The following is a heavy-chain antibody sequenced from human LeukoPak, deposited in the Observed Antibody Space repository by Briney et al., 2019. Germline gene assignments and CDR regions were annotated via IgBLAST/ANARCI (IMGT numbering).Heavy chain of an antibody. V-gene: IGHV3-33*01. CDR3: ARERSGYISFFDY. Sequence: GGSLRLSCAASGFTFSSYGMHWVRQAPGKGLEWVALIWYDGSNKYYADSVKGRFTISRDDSKNTLYLQMNSLRAEDTAVYYCARERSGYISFFDYWGQGTLVTVS. J-gene: IGHJ4*02. CDR2: IWYDGSNK. D-gene: IGHD3-3*01. CDR1: GFTFSSYG.